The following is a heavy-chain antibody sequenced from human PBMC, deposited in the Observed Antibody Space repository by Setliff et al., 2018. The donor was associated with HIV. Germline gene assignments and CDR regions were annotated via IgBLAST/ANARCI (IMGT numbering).Heavy chain of an antibody. CDR1: GYTLINYG. V-gene: IGHV1-18*01. CDR2: ISAYNGNT. D-gene: IGHD3-22*01. J-gene: IGHJ4*02. CDR3: AREVGNDSSGYYLEYFDY. Sequence: GASVKVSCKASGYTLINYGISWVRQAPGQGLEWMGWISAYNGNTNYAQQLQGRVTMTTDTSTNTAYMELRSLRSDDTAVYYCAREVGNDSSGYYLEYFDYWGQGTLVTVSS.